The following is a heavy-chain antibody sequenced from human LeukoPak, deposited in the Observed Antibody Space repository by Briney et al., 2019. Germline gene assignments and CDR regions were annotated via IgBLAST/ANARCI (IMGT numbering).Heavy chain of an antibody. CDR1: GGTFSSYA. CDR3: AREVDSSGYVSVY. Sequence: SVKVSCKASGGTFSSYAISWVRQAPGQGLEWMGGIIPIFGTANYAQKFQGRVTITADESTSTAYMELSSLRSEDTAVYYCAREVDSSGYVSVYWGQGTLVTVSS. CDR2: IIPIFGTA. J-gene: IGHJ4*02. D-gene: IGHD3-22*01. V-gene: IGHV1-69*01.